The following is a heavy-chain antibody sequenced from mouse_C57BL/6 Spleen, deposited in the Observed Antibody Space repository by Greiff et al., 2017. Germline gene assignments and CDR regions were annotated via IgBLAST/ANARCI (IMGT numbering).Heavy chain of an antibody. CDR3: ARSYYYGSRETFAY. CDR1: GYTFTSYG. V-gene: IGHV1-81*01. Sequence: VKLVESGAELARPGASVKLSCKASGYTFTSYGISWVKQRTGQGLEWIGEIYPRSGNTYYNEKFKGKATLTADKSSSTAYMELRSLTSEDSAVYFCARSYYYGSRETFAYWGQGTLVTVSA. D-gene: IGHD1-1*01. CDR2: IYPRSGNT. J-gene: IGHJ3*01.